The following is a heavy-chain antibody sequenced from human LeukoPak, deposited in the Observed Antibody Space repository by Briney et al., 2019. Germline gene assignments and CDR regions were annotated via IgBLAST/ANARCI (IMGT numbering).Heavy chain of an antibody. J-gene: IGHJ4*02. V-gene: IGHV4-34*03. CDR1: GGSFSGYY. D-gene: IGHD3-10*01. CDR3: AGPGSSYYFDY. Sequence: KPSETLSLTCAVYGGSFSGYYWSWIRQPPGKGLEWIGEINHSGSTNYNPSLKSRVTISVDTSKNQFSLKLSSVTAADTAVYYCAGPGSSYYFDYWGQGTLVTVSS. CDR2: INHSGST.